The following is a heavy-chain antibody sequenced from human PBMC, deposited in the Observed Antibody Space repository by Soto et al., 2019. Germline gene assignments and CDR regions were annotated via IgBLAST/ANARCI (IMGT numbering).Heavy chain of an antibody. CDR2: ISGSGGST. CDR1: GFTFSSYA. V-gene: IGHV3-23*01. J-gene: IGHJ4*02. Sequence: GGSLRLSCAASGFTFSSYAMSWVRQAPGKGLEWVSAISGSGGSTYYADSVKGRFTISRDNSKNTLYLQMNSLRAEDTAAYYCAKDLALYYYDSSGYPDYWGQGTLVTVSS. CDR3: AKDLALYYYDSSGYPDY. D-gene: IGHD3-22*01.